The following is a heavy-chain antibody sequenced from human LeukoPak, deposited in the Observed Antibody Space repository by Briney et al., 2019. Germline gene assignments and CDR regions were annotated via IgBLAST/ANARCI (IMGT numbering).Heavy chain of an antibody. Sequence: GGSLRLSCAASGFTFSSYALSWVRQAPGKGLEGVSAISGSGGSTYYADSVKGRFTISRDNSKNTLYLQMNSLRDEDTAVYYCARQRVGATKANSFDICGQGTMVTVSS. CDR2: ISGSGGST. CDR3: ARQRVGATKANSFDI. D-gene: IGHD1-26*01. V-gene: IGHV3-23*01. CDR1: GFTFSSYA. J-gene: IGHJ3*02.